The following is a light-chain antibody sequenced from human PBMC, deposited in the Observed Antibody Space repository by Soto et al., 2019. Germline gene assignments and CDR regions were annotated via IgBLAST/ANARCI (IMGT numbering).Light chain of an antibody. CDR3: QQYNSYSRT. CDR2: DAS. Sequence: DIQMTQSPSTLSASVGDRVTITSRASQSISSRLAWYQQKPGKAPKVLIFDASSLESGVPSRFRGSGSGTEFTLTIISLQPDDFATYYCQQYNSYSRTFGQGTKVDIK. CDR1: QSISSR. V-gene: IGKV1-5*01. J-gene: IGKJ1*01.